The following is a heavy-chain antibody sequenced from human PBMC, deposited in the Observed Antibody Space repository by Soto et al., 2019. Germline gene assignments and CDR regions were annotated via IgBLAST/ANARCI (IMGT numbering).Heavy chain of an antibody. J-gene: IGHJ6*02. V-gene: IGHV1-69*13. CDR3: ARGGSCYSPYYGMDV. CDR1: GGTFSSYA. Sequence: EASVKVSCKASGGTFSSYAISWVRQAPGQGLEWMGGIIPIFGTANYAQKFQGRVTITADESTSTAYMELSSLRSEDTAVYYCARGGSCYSPYYGMDVWGQGTTVTVSS. D-gene: IGHD2-15*01. CDR2: IIPIFGTA.